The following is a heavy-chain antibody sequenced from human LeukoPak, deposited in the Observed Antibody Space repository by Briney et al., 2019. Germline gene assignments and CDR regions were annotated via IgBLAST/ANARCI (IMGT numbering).Heavy chain of an antibody. J-gene: IGHJ3*02. CDR3: ARAKTGYSSSWHPSRGHDAFDI. Sequence: ASVKVSCKASGYTFTSYGIGWVRQAPGQGLEGMGWISAYNGNTNYAQKLQGRVTMTTDTSTSTAYMELRSLRSDDTAVYYCARAKTGYSSSWHPSRGHDAFDIWGQGTMVTVSS. V-gene: IGHV1-18*01. D-gene: IGHD6-13*01. CDR1: GYTFTSYG. CDR2: ISAYNGNT.